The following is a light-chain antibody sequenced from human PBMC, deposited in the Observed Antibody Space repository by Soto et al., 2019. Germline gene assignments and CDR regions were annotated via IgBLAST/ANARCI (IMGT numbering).Light chain of an antibody. CDR1: QSVSSNY. CDR2: GAS. J-gene: IGKJ4*01. V-gene: IGKV3-20*01. CDR3: QQYGSSPLT. Sequence: EIVLTQSPGILSLSPGERASLSCRASQSVSSNYLARYQQKPGQAPRLLIYGASIRATAIPGRFSVSGSGTDFTLTVSSLEPEDFAVYYCQQYGSSPLTFGGGTSVQI.